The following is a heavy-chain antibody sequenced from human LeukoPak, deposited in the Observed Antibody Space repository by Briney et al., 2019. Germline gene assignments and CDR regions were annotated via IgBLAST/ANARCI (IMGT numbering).Heavy chain of an antibody. V-gene: IGHV3-74*01. CDR1: GFTFSSYW. J-gene: IGHJ4*02. Sequence: GGSLRLSCAASGFTFSSYWMHWVRQAPGKGPVWVSRIISEGSITSYADSVKGRFTISRDNVKNTLYLQMNSLRAEDTAVYYCAREDENGVSRWGQGTLVTPSA. D-gene: IGHD2-8*01. CDR3: AREDENGVSR. CDR2: IISEGSIT.